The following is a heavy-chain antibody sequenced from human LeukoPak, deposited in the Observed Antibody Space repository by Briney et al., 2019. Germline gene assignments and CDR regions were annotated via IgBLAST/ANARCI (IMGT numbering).Heavy chain of an antibody. J-gene: IGHJ6*02. CDR1: GYTFTGYY. CDR2: INPNSGGT. V-gene: IGHV1-2*06. CDR3: ASPMGDIVVVPAAPYYYYYGMDV. Sequence: RASVKVSCKASGYTFTGYYMHRVRQAPGQGLEWMGRINPNSGGTNYAQKFQGRVTITADESTSTAYMELSSLRSEDTAVYYCASPMGDIVVVPAAPYYYYYGMDVWGQGTTVTVSS. D-gene: IGHD2-2*01.